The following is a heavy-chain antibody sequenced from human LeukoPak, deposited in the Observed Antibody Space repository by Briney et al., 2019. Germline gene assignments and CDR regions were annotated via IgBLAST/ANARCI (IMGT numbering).Heavy chain of an antibody. Sequence: ASVKVSCKASGYTFTHYYMHWVQQAPGKGLEWMGLVDPEDGETIYAEKFQGRVTITADTSTDTAYMELSSLRSEDTAVYYCATSVLLEPYYFDYWGQGTLVTVSS. V-gene: IGHV1-69-2*01. D-gene: IGHD1-20*01. CDR3: ATSVLLEPYYFDY. J-gene: IGHJ4*02. CDR2: VDPEDGET. CDR1: GYTFTHYY.